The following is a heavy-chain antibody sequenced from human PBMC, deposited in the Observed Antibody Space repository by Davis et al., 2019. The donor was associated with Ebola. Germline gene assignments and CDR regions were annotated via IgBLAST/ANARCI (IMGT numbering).Heavy chain of an antibody. V-gene: IGHV1-46*03. CDR3: ARDLAGNMNWFDP. D-gene: IGHD6-19*01. J-gene: IGHJ5*02. CDR1: GYTFTNYY. Sequence: AASVKVSCKASGYTFTNYYMHWVRQAPGQGLEWMGIINPSGGSTRYAQKFQGRINITRDTSTSTVYMELSSLRSEDTAIYYCARDLAGNMNWFDPWGQGTLVTVSS. CDR2: INPSGGST.